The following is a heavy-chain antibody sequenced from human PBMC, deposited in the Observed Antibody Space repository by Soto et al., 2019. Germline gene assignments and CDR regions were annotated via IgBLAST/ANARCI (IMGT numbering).Heavy chain of an antibody. D-gene: IGHD6-19*01. Sequence: GASVKVSCKASGDTFSSYAISWVRQAPGQGLEWMGGIIPIFGTANYAQKFQGRVTITADESTSTAYMELSSLRSEDTAVYYCASVIAVAGTGISDYWGQGTLVTVSS. J-gene: IGHJ4*02. V-gene: IGHV1-69*13. CDR3: ASVIAVAGTGISDY. CDR1: GDTFSSYA. CDR2: IIPIFGTA.